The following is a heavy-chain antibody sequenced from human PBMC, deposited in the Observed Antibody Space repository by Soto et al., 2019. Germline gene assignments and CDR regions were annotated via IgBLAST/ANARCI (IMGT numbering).Heavy chain of an antibody. J-gene: IGHJ6*02. CDR3: ARTGYGPGFPYYYGMDV. V-gene: IGHV4-30-4*02. Sequence: SETLSLTCTVSGGSISSGDYYWNWIRQPPGKGLEWIGYIYYSGSTYYNPSLKSRVTISVDTPKNQFSLKLSSVTAADTAVYYCARTGYGPGFPYYYGMDVWGQGTTVTVSS. CDR1: GGSISSGDYY. D-gene: IGHD3-10*01. CDR2: IYYSGST.